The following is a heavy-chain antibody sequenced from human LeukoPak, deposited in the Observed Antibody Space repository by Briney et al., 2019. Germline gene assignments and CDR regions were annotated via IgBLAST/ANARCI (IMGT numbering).Heavy chain of an antibody. CDR1: GASVSSNSAA. Sequence: SPTLSLTFAISGASVSSNSAAWNWIRQSPSRGLEWLGRTYYRSKWYNDYAVSVKSRITINPDTSKNQFSLQLNSVTPEDTAVYYCARFSVVPAAVDYWGRGTLVTVSS. CDR3: ARFSVVPAAVDY. J-gene: IGHJ4*02. V-gene: IGHV6-1*01. CDR2: TYYRSKWYN. D-gene: IGHD2-2*01.